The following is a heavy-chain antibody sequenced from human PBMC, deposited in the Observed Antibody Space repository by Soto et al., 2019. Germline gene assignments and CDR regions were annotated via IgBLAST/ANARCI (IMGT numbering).Heavy chain of an antibody. CDR1: GASISSGGYY. CDR3: ARDGAVRYAMDV. J-gene: IGHJ6*02. D-gene: IGHD3-16*01. CDR2: IYNSGPT. V-gene: IGHV4-31*03. Sequence: QVQLQESGPGLVKPSQTLTLTCTVSGASISSGGYYWSWIRQHPGKGLGWIGYIYNSGPTYYNPPFKSRVTISVDASKNKFSLKVTSVSAADTAVYYCARDGAVRYAMDVWGHGTTVTVSS.